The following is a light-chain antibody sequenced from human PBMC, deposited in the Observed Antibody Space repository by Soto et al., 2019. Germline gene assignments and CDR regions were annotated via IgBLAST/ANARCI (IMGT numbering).Light chain of an antibody. Sequence: QSVLTQPPSVSGAPGQRVIISCTGSSSNIGAGYDVHWYQQLPGTAPKLLIYGNTNRPSGVPDRFSGSKSGTSASLAITGFQAEDEADYYCQSYDSSLSGYVFGTGTKLTVL. J-gene: IGLJ1*01. CDR1: SSNIGAGYD. CDR3: QSYDSSLSGYV. CDR2: GNT. V-gene: IGLV1-40*01.